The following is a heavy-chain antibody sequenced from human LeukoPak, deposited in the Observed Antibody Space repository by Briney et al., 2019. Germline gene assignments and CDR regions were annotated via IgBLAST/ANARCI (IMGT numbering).Heavy chain of an antibody. CDR1: GGSVSSGSYY. CDR3: ARLPPRSWASDY. D-gene: IGHD1-26*01. V-gene: IGHV4-61*01. Sequence: SETLSLTCTVSGGSVSSGSYYWSWIRQPPGKGLEWIGYIYYSGSTNYNPSLKSRVTISVDTSKNQFSLKLSSVTAADTAVYYCARLPPRSWASDYWGQGTLVTVSS. J-gene: IGHJ4*02. CDR2: IYYSGST.